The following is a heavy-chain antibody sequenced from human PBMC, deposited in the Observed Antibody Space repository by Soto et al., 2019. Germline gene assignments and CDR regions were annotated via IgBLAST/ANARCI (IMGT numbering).Heavy chain of an antibody. CDR3: ERRLFGSGWTLDS. Sequence: SETLSLTCDVSGASITTYYWSWIRQAPGKGLEWIGNVYHTGSTDYNSSLRSRVTISVDTSKNQFSLNMNSVTAADTAVYYCERRLFGSGWTLDSWGQGALVTVSS. CDR1: GASITTYY. CDR2: VYHTGST. V-gene: IGHV4-59*13. J-gene: IGHJ4*02. D-gene: IGHD6-19*01.